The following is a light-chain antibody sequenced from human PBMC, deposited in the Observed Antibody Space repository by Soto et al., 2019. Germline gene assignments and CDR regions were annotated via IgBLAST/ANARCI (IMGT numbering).Light chain of an antibody. CDR1: QSINSF. CDR3: QQSYNTPFT. Sequence: DIQMTQSPSSLSASEGDRVTITCRAGQSINSFLNWYQQKSGKAPKLLIYDASTLQSGVPSRFSGSGSETEFTLTITNLQPDDFATYYCQQSYNTPFTFGPGTKVDVK. J-gene: IGKJ3*01. CDR2: DAS. V-gene: IGKV1-39*01.